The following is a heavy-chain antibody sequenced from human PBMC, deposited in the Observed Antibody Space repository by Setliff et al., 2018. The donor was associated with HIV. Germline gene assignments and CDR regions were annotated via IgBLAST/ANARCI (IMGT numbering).Heavy chain of an antibody. J-gene: IGHJ6*03. CDR2: IIPIFGTT. CDR3: ARAVVPTYYDVLTGYVYYMDV. CDR1: GGRFSNYG. Sequence: SVKVSCKASGGRFSNYGISWVRQAPGQGLEWMGGIIPIFGTTNYAQMFQGRVTMTADESTSTVYMELSSLRSEDTAVYYCARAVVPTYYDVLTGYVYYMDVWGKGTTVTVSS. D-gene: IGHD3-9*01. V-gene: IGHV1-69*13.